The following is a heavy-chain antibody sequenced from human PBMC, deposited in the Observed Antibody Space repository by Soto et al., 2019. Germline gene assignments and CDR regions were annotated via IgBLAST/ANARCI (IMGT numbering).Heavy chain of an antibody. Sequence: QVQLVQSGAEVKKPRASVKVSCKTSGYTFTSYGISWVRQAPGQGLEWMGWISAYNGNTNYAQKLQGRVTMTTDTSTTTGYMELRSVRSDDTAVYYCARDGDGYTHTNIDYWGQGTLVTVSS. J-gene: IGHJ4*02. V-gene: IGHV1-18*01. CDR2: ISAYNGNT. D-gene: IGHD5-12*01. CDR1: GYTFTSYG. CDR3: ARDGDGYTHTNIDY.